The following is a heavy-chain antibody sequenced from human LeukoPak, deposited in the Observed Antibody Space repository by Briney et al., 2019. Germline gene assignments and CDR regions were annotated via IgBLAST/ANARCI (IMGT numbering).Heavy chain of an antibody. CDR3: ATASGRSFWLDP. V-gene: IGHV4-59*11. CDR2: IDYHGNT. Sequence: PSETLSLTCIVSGDSIGTLYWNWIRQVPGKGLEWIGFIDYHGNTKYNPSLKSRVTMSVDTSVDQVSLRLTSVTAADTAIYFCATASGRSFWLDPWGQGRLVTVSS. CDR1: GDSIGTLY. J-gene: IGHJ5*02. D-gene: IGHD2-15*01.